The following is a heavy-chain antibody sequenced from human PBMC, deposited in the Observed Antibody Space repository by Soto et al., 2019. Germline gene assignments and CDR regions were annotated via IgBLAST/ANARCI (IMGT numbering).Heavy chain of an antibody. CDR3: ARGFRVAATRWWFDP. J-gene: IGHJ5*02. V-gene: IGHV4-39*01. CDR2: IYYSGST. CDR1: GGSISSSSYY. D-gene: IGHD2-15*01. Sequence: PSETLSLTCTVSGGSISSSSYYWGWIRQPPGKGLEWIGSIYYSGSTYYNPSLKSRVTISVDTSKNQFSLKLSSVTAADTAVYYCARGFRVAATRWWFDPWGQGTLVTVSS.